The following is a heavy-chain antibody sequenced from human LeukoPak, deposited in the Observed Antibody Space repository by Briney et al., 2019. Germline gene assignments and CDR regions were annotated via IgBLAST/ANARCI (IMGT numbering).Heavy chain of an antibody. CDR3: ARQRAYGDYPMGY. CDR2: IYPGDSDT. J-gene: IGHJ4*02. Sequence: GESLKISCKGSGYSFISYWSAWVRQMPGKGLEWMGIIYPGDSDTRYSPSFQGQVTISADKSISTAYLQWSSLKASDTAMYYCARQRAYGDYPMGYWGQGTLVTVSS. CDR1: GYSFISYW. D-gene: IGHD4-17*01. V-gene: IGHV5-51*01.